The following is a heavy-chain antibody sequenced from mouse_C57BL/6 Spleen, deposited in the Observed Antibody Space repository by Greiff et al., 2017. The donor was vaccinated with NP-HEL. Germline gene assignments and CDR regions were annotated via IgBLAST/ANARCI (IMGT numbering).Heavy chain of an antibody. J-gene: IGHJ2*01. CDR3: ARGGYSN. D-gene: IGHD2-5*01. CDR1: GYTFTDYY. CDR2: INPNNGGT. Sequence: VQLQQSGPELVKPGASVKISCKASGYTFTDYYMNWVKQSHGKSLEWIGDINPNNGGTSYNQKFKGKATLTVDKSSSTAYMELRSLTSEDSAVYYCARGGYSNWGQGTTLTVSS. V-gene: IGHV1-26*01.